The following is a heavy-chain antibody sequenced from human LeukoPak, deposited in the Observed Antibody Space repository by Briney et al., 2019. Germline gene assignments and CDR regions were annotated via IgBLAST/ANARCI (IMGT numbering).Heavy chain of an antibody. CDR3: ARDLLYFQNAEYFQH. Sequence: GASVKVSCKASGYTFTSYGISWVRQAPGQGLEWMGWISAYNGNTNYAQKLQGRVTMTTDTSTSTAYMELRSLRSDDTAVYYCARDLLYFQNAEYFQHWGQGTQVTVSS. D-gene: IGHD2/OR15-2a*01. V-gene: IGHV1-18*01. J-gene: IGHJ1*01. CDR2: ISAYNGNT. CDR1: GYTFTSYG.